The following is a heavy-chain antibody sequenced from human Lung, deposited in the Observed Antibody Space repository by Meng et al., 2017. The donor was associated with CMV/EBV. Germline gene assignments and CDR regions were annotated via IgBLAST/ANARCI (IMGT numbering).Heavy chain of an antibody. V-gene: IGHV4-31*03. J-gene: IGHJ5*02. CDR3: VRTNYGDYNWFDP. CDR2: IYYSGST. D-gene: IGHD4-17*01. CDR1: GGSISSGGFY. Sequence: QVQLQESGPGLVKPSQHLSLTCTVSGGSISSGGFYWSWIRQHPGKGLEWIGYIYYSGSTYYNPSLRSRVAISIDTSKNQFSLKLTSVTAADTAVYFCVRTNYGDYNWFDPWGQGTLVTVSS.